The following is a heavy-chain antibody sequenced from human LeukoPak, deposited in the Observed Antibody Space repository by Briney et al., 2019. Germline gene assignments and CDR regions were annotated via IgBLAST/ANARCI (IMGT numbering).Heavy chain of an antibody. CDR1: GGSNSSYY. Sequence: PSETLSLTCTVSGGSNSSYYWSWLRQPPGKGLEWIGEINHSGSTNYNPSLKSRVTISVDTSKNQFSLKLSSVTAADTAVYYCARSPYCGGDCYVGYYFGYWGQGTLVTVSS. D-gene: IGHD2-21*01. V-gene: IGHV4-34*01. CDR2: INHSGST. CDR3: ARSPYCGGDCYVGYYFGY. J-gene: IGHJ4*02.